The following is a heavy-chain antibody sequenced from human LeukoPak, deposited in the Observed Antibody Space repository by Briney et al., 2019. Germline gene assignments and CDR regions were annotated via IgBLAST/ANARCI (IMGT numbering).Heavy chain of an antibody. CDR1: GGSISSYY. CDR2: IYYSGST. J-gene: IGHJ4*02. CDR3: ARGKEVITMLRGLKPGYYFDY. V-gene: IGHV4-59*08. D-gene: IGHD3-10*01. Sequence: SETLSLTCTVSGGSISSYYWSWIRQPPGKGLEWIGYIYYSGSTNYNPSLKSRVTISVDTSKNQFSLKLSSVTAADTAVYYCARGKEVITMLRGLKPGYYFDYWGQGTLVTVSS.